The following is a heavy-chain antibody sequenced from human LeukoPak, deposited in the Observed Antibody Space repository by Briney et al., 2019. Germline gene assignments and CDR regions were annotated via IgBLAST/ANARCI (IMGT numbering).Heavy chain of an antibody. D-gene: IGHD3-16*02. Sequence: GGSLRLSCAASGFTFSDYYMSWIRQAPGKGLEWVSYISSSGSTIYYADSVRGRFTISRDNAKNSLYLQMNSLRAEDTAVYYCARDNDYVWGSYRHFDYWGQGTLVTVSS. J-gene: IGHJ4*02. V-gene: IGHV3-11*01. CDR1: GFTFSDYY. CDR2: ISSSGSTI. CDR3: ARDNDYVWGSYRHFDY.